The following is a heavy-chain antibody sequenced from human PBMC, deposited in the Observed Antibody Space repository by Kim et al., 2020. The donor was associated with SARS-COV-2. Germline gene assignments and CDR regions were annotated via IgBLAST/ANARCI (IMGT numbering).Heavy chain of an antibody. CDR2: ISYDGSNK. D-gene: IGHD3-3*01. Sequence: GGSLRLSCAASGFTFSSYGMHWVRQAPGKGLEWVAVISYDGSNKYYADSVKGRFTISRDNSKNTLYLQMNSLRAEDTAVYYCAKGRASYDFWSGRNVDY. CDR1: GFTFSSYG. V-gene: IGHV3-30*18. J-gene: IGHJ4*01. CDR3: AKGRASYDFWSGRNVDY.